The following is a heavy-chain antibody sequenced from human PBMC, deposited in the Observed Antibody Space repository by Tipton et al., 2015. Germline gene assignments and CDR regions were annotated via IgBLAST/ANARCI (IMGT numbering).Heavy chain of an antibody. V-gene: IGHV3-48*01. CDR3: ARDRRISMTVVVEPDAFDI. D-gene: IGHD3-22*01. Sequence: SLRLSCIASDFTFSPYSMNWVRQAPGKGLEWISYISGSGSTIHYADSVRGRFTISRDNSKNTLFLQMNSLRGEDTAVYYCARDRRISMTVVVEPDAFDIWGQGTMVTVSS. CDR1: DFTFSPYS. CDR2: ISGSGSTI. J-gene: IGHJ3*02.